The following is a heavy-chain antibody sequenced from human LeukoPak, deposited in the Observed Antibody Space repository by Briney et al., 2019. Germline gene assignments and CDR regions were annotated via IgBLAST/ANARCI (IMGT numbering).Heavy chain of an antibody. CDR3: ARGGPVAATHKYFQH. J-gene: IGHJ1*01. Sequence: GASVKVSCKASGYTFTSYDINWVRQATGQGLEWMGWMNPNSGNTGYAQNFQGRVTMTRNTSISTAYMELSSLRPEDTAVYYCARGGPVAATHKYFQHWGQGTLVTVSS. CDR1: GYTFTSYD. CDR2: MNPNSGNT. D-gene: IGHD6-19*01. V-gene: IGHV1-8*02.